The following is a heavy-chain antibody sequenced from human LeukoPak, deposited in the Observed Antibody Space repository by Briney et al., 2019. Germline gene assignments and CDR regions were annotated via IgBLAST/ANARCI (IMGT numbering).Heavy chain of an antibody. V-gene: IGHV3-66*01. CDR1: GFTVSSSY. D-gene: IGHD4-17*01. Sequence: GGSLRLSCAVSGFTVSSSYMSWVRQAPGKGLEWVSFIYSGGNTYYTDSVKGRFTISRDNSKNTLYLQMNSLSAEDTAVYYCARRVTTGSYFDLWGRGTLVTVSS. CDR3: ARRVTTGSYFDL. CDR2: IYSGGNT. J-gene: IGHJ2*01.